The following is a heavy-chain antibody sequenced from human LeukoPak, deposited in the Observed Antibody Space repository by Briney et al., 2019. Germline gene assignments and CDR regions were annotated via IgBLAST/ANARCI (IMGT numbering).Heavy chain of an antibody. J-gene: IGHJ4*02. CDR1: GFTSSNYW. V-gene: IGHV3-7*03. CDR2: IKQDGSEK. CDR3: ARDHGRYCSGGSCYFGGFFEY. Sequence: GGSLRLSCAASGFTSSNYWMSWVRQAPGKGLEWVANIKQDGSEKYYVDSVKGRFTISRDNAKNSLYLQMNSLRAEDTAVYYCARDHGRYCSGGSCYFGGFFEYWGQGTLGTVSS. D-gene: IGHD2-15*01.